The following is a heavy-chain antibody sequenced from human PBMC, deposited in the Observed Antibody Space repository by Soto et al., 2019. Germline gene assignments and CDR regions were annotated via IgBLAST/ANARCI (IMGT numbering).Heavy chain of an antibody. CDR1: GFIFRSYA. Sequence: PGGSLRLSCLASGFIFRSYAMHWVRQAPGKGLGGVAVITYVGANGYYADSVRGRFAISRDNSKSTLFLQMTSRRPEDTAVYSFARAFSGSYPNFDYWGQGTLVTVSS. CDR2: ITYVGANG. D-gene: IGHD1-26*01. CDR3: ARAFSGSYPNFDY. J-gene: IGHJ4*02. V-gene: IGHV3-30*09.